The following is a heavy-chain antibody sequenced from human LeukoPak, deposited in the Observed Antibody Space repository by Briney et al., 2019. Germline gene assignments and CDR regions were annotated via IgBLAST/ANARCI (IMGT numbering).Heavy chain of an antibody. J-gene: IGHJ4*02. CDR2: IWYDGSNK. Sequence: PGRSLRLSCAASGFTFSSYGMHWVRQAPGKGLEWVAVIWYDGSNKYYADSVKGRFTISRDNSKNTLYLQMNSLRAEDTAVYYCARDLGSGITGTTDFDYWGQGTLVTFSS. CDR1: GFTFSSYG. V-gene: IGHV3-33*01. D-gene: IGHD1-7*01. CDR3: ARDLGSGITGTTDFDY.